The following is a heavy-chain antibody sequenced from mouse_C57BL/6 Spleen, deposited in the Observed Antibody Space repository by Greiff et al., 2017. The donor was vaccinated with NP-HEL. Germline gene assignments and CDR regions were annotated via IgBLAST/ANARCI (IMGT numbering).Heavy chain of an antibody. CDR2: ISGGGGNT. J-gene: IGHJ2*01. V-gene: IGHV5-9*01. CDR1: GFTFSSYT. D-gene: IGHD3-2*02. CDR3: ARQGQLRLRFDY. Sequence: EVQGVESGGGLVKPGGSLKLSCAASGFTFSSYTMSWVRQTPEKRLEWVATISGGGGNTYYPDSVKGRFTISRDNAKNTLYLQMSSLRSEDTALYYCARQGQLRLRFDYWGQGTTLTVSS.